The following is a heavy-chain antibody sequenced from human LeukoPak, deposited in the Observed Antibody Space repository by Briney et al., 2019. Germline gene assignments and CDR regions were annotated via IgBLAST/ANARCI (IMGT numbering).Heavy chain of an antibody. Sequence: PSETLSLTCTVSGGSISNYYWSWIRQPPGKGLEWIGYIYYSGSTNYNPSLKSRLTISVDTSKNQFSLKLSSVTAADTAVYYCARDGVTGMGNWFDPWGQGTLVTVSA. CDR2: IYYSGST. CDR3: ARDGVTGMGNWFDP. V-gene: IGHV4-59*01. D-gene: IGHD2-21*02. CDR1: GGSISNYY. J-gene: IGHJ5*02.